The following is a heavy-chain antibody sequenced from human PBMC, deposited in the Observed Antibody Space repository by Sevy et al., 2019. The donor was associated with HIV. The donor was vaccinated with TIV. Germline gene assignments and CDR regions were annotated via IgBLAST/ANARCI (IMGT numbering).Heavy chain of an antibody. J-gene: IGHJ6*02. CDR3: PKDLRGGNSGAFNYYYGLDV. CDR1: GFTFDDYT. D-gene: IGHD2-21*02. Sequence: GGSLRLSCAASGFTFDDYTMHWVRQAPGKGLEWVSLISWDGGSTCYSDSVKGRFTISRDNSKNSLYLQMNSLRTEDTALYYCPKDLRGGNSGAFNYYYGLDVWGQGTTVTVSS. CDR2: ISWDGGST. V-gene: IGHV3-43*01.